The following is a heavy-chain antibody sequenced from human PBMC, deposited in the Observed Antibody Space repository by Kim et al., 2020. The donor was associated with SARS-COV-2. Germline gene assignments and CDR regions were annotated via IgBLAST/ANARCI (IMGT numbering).Heavy chain of an antibody. CDR3: ARAGRGTAMVTRDYFDY. D-gene: IGHD5-18*01. V-gene: IGHV4-4*02. J-gene: IGHJ4*02. Sequence: RKSRVTISVDKSKNQFSLKLSSVTAADTAVYYCARAGRGTAMVTRDYFDYWGQGTLVTVSS.